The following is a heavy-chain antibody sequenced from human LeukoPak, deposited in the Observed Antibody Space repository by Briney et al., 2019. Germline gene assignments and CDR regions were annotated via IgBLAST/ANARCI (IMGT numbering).Heavy chain of an antibody. CDR3: TPTGILTGYRIAPSY. D-gene: IGHD3-9*01. V-gene: IGHV3-15*01. Sequence: GGSLRLSCAASGFTFSNAWMSWVRQAPGKGLEWVGRIKSKTDGGTTDYAAPVKGRFTISRDDSKNTLYLQMNSLKTEDTAVYYCTPTGILTGYRIAPSYWGQGTLVTVSS. CDR1: GFTFSNAW. CDR2: IKSKTDGGTT. J-gene: IGHJ4*02.